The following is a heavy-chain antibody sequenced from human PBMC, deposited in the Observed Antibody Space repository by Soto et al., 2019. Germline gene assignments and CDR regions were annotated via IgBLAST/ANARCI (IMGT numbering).Heavy chain of an antibody. CDR2: IYYSGST. Sequence: KPSETLSLTCTVSGGSISSSSYYWGWIRLPPGKGLEWIGSIYYSGSTYYNPSLKSRVTISVDNAKNSLYLQMNSLRAEDTALYNCTSGRGYNILTGYYPYFDYWGQGTLVTVSS. CDR3: TSGRGYNILTGYYPYFDY. D-gene: IGHD3-9*01. J-gene: IGHJ4*02. V-gene: IGHV4-39*02. CDR1: GGSISSSSYY.